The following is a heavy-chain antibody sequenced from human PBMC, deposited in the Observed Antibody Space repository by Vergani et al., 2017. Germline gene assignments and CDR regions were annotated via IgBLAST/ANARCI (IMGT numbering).Heavy chain of an antibody. CDR3: ARDRYPRRYSSSWYGSATTFDY. J-gene: IGHJ4*02. D-gene: IGHD6-13*01. V-gene: IGHV1-46*01. CDR1: GYTFTSYY. CDR2: INPSGGST. Sequence: QVQLVQSGAEVKKPGASVKVSCKASGYTFTSYYMHLVRQAPGQGLEWMGIINPSGGSTSYAQKFQGRVTMTRDTSTSTVYMELSSLRSEDTDVYYCARDRYPRRYSSSWYGSATTFDYWGQGTLVTVSS.